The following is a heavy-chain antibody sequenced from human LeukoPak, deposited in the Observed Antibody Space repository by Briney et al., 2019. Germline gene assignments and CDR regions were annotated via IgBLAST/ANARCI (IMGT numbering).Heavy chain of an antibody. D-gene: IGHD6-19*01. V-gene: IGHV4-4*07. CDR1: GGSISSYF. Sequence: SETLSLTCTVSGGSISSYFWSWIRQPAGKGLEWIGLIYISGDTNYNPSLKSRVTMSVDTSKNHLSLKLSSVTAADTAVYYCATGIPIISGWYYFDYWGQGTLVTVSS. CDR2: IYISGDT. J-gene: IGHJ4*02. CDR3: ATGIPIISGWYYFDY.